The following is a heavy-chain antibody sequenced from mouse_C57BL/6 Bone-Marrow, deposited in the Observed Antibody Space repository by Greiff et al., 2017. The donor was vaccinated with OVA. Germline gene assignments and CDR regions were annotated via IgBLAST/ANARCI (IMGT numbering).Heavy chain of an antibody. D-gene: IGHD3-2*02. CDR3: ARGGGSGPFFDY. V-gene: IGHV1-69*01. CDR1: GYTFTSYW. Sequence: QVQLQQPGAELVMPGASVKLSCKASGYTFTSYWMHWVKQRPGQGLEWIGEIDPSDSYTNYNQKFKGKSTLTVDKSSSTDYMQLSSLTSEDSAVDYCARGGGSGPFFDYWGQGTTLTVAA. CDR2: IDPSDSYT. J-gene: IGHJ2*01.